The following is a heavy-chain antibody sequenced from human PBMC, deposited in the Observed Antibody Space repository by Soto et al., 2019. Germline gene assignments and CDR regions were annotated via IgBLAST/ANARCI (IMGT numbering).Heavy chain of an antibody. CDR1: GGSISSSSYY. Sequence: SETLSLTCTVSGGSISSSSYYWGWIRQPPGKGLEWIGSIYYSGSTYYNPSLKSRVTISVDTSKNQFSLKLSSVTAADTAVYYCARLKDIVVVPAAIQRGGDGYWGQGTLVTVSS. V-gene: IGHV4-39*01. J-gene: IGHJ4*02. CDR3: ARLKDIVVVPAAIQRGGDGY. D-gene: IGHD2-2*01. CDR2: IYYSGST.